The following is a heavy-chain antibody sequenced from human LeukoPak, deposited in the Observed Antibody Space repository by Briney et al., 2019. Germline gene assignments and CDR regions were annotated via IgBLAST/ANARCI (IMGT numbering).Heavy chain of an antibody. CDR3: ARDYYGSGWYGDY. Sequence: GGSLRLSCAASGFTFGIYWMSWVRQAPGKGLEWVANIKQDGSEKFYVDSVKGRFTLSRDNAKNSLFLQVNSLRAEDTAVYYCARDYYGSGWYGDYWGQGTLVTVSS. V-gene: IGHV3-7*04. J-gene: IGHJ4*02. CDR2: IKQDGSEK. D-gene: IGHD6-19*01. CDR1: GFTFGIYW.